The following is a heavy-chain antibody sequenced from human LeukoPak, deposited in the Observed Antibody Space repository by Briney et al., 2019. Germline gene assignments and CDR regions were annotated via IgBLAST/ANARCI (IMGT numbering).Heavy chain of an antibody. Sequence: PGRSLRLSCAASGFTFSSYGMHWVRQAPGKGLEWVAVISYDGSNKYYADSVKGRFTISRDNSKNTLYLQMNSLRAEDTAVYYCAKDREIVGATRYDYWGQGTLVTVSS. D-gene: IGHD1-26*01. CDR1: GFTFSSYG. CDR3: AKDREIVGATRYDY. V-gene: IGHV3-30*18. J-gene: IGHJ4*02. CDR2: ISYDGSNK.